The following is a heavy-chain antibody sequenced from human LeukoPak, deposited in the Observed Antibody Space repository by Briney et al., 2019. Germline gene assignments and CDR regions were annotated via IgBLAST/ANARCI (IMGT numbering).Heavy chain of an antibody. D-gene: IGHD4-17*01. CDR2: ISSSSNII. J-gene: IGHJ4*02. Sequence: GGSLRLSCAASGFTFSSYSMNWVRQAPGKGLEWVSYISSSSNIINYADSVKGRFTISRDNSKNTLYLQMNSLRAEDTAVYYCARVPTTVTTVYFDYWGQGTLVTVSS. CDR3: ARVPTTVTTVYFDY. V-gene: IGHV3-48*01. CDR1: GFTFSSYS.